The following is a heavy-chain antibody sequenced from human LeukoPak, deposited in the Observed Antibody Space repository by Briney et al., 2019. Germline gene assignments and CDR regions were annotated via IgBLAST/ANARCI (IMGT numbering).Heavy chain of an antibody. Sequence: SETLSLTCAVYGGSFSGYYWSWIRQPPGKGLEWIGEINHSGSTNYNPSLKSRDTISVDTSKNQFSLKLSSVTAADTAVYYCARGDYDSTPSWGQGTLVTVSS. J-gene: IGHJ5*02. V-gene: IGHV4-34*01. CDR3: ARGDYDSTPS. CDR1: GGSFSGYY. D-gene: IGHD3-22*01. CDR2: INHSGST.